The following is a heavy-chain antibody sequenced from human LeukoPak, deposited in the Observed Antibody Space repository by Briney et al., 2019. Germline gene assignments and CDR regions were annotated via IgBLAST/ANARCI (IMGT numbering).Heavy chain of an antibody. CDR1: GFTFRSYA. V-gene: IGHV3-7*04. CDR3: ARYASPLEGMDV. CDR2: INQDGREK. Sequence: GGSLRLSCAASGFTFRSYAMSWVRQAPGKGLEWVANINQDGREKNYVDSVKGRFTISRDNAKDSLYLQMNSLRAGDTAVYYCARYASPLEGMDVWGQGTTVTVSS. J-gene: IGHJ6*02.